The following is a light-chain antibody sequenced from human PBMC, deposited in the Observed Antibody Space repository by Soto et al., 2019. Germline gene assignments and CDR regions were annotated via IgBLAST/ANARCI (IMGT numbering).Light chain of an antibody. CDR3: QQYGSSPQT. V-gene: IGKV3-20*01. J-gene: IGKJ1*01. CDR2: GAS. CDR1: QSVSSSY. Sequence: EIVLTQSPGTLSLSPGERATLSCRASQSVSSSYLAWYQQKPGQAPRLPIYGASSRATGIPDRFSGSGPGTDFTLTISRLEPEDFAVYYCQQYGSSPQTFGQGTKVEIK.